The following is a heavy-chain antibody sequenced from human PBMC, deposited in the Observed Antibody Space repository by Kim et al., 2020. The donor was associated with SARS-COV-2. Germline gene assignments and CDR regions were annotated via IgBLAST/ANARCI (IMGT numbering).Heavy chain of an antibody. J-gene: IGHJ3*01. CDR1: GFTFSTYG. D-gene: IGHD1-26*01. CDR3: AKAGYRDPWDGACDV. V-gene: IGHV3-33*06. Sequence: GGSLRLSCAASGFTFSTYGMHWVRQAPGKGLEWVAIIWIDGGDKYYADSVKGRFTISRDNSRNILYLDMNSLRAEDTAVYYCAKAGYRDPWDGACDVWGQGTMVTVSS. CDR2: IWIDGGDK.